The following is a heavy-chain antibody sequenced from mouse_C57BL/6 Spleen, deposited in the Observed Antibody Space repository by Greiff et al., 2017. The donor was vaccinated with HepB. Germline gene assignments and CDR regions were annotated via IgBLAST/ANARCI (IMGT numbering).Heavy chain of an antibody. CDR2: IYPRSGNT. Sequence: VQLQESGAELARPGASVKLSCKASGYTFTSYGISWVKQRTGQGLEWIGEIYPRSGNTYYNEKFKGKATLTADKSSSTAYMELRSLTSEDSAVYFCASGPTIVTTRFAYWGQGTLVTVSA. V-gene: IGHV1-81*01. J-gene: IGHJ3*01. CDR1: GYTFTSYG. D-gene: IGHD2-5*01. CDR3: ASGPTIVTTRFAY.